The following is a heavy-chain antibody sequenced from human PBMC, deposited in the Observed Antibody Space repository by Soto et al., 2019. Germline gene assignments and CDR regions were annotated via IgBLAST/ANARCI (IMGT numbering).Heavy chain of an antibody. CDR2: IYSGGNT. CDR1: EFTVSNNY. V-gene: IGHV3-53*01. J-gene: IGHJ4*02. Sequence: PGGALRLSCAASEFTVSNNYMSWVRQAPGKGLEWVSLIYSGGNTLYADSVRGRFTISRDGSKNTLYLQMNSLRAEDTAVYYCAKLRSTPPFFDYWGQGTLVTVSS. D-gene: IGHD5-12*01. CDR3: AKLRSTPPFFDY.